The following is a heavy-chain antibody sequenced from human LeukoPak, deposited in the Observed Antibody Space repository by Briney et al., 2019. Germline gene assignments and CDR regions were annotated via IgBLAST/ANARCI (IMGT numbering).Heavy chain of an antibody. Sequence: GGSLRLSCAASGFSFSTYWMSWVRQTPEKGLELVANIDQGGSVRNYMDSLKGRCTISRDNAKKSLYLEINNLRADDTAVYYCARDPESSSFDLWGRGALVTVSS. CDR2: IDQGGSVR. V-gene: IGHV3-7*01. CDR3: ARDPESSSFDL. CDR1: GFSFSTYW. D-gene: IGHD6-13*01. J-gene: IGHJ4*02.